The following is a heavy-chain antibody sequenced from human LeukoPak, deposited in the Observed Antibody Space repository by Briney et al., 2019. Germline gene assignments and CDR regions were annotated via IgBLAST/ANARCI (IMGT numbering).Heavy chain of an antibody. D-gene: IGHD3-16*02. V-gene: IGHV3-23*01. CDR1: GFTFSNYA. CDR2: ISCCSETT. Sequence: PGGSLRLSCAASGFTFSNYAMSWVRQAPGKGLEWVSAISCCSETTYYADSVKGRFTISRDISKNTLYLQMNSLRAEDTAVYYCAKRIMITFGGVIVNPLPFDYWGQGTLVTVSS. J-gene: IGHJ4*02. CDR3: AKRIMITFGGVIVNPLPFDY.